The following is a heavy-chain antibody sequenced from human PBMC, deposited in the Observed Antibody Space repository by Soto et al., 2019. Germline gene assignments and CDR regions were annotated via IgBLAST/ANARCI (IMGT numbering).Heavy chain of an antibody. CDR1: GYTLTDLS. J-gene: IGHJ3*02. CDR2: FDPEDGET. Sequence: ASVKVSCKVSGYTLTDLSMHWVRQAPGKGLEWMGGFDPEDGETIYAQKFQGRVTMTEDTSTDTAYMELSSLRSEDTAVYYCATGNTFIDAFDIWGQGTMVTVSS. V-gene: IGHV1-24*01. D-gene: IGHD2-2*02. CDR3: ATGNTFIDAFDI.